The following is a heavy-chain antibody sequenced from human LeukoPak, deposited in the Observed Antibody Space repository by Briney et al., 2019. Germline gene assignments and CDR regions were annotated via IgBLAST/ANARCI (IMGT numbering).Heavy chain of an antibody. CDR2: ISAYNGNT. Sequence: GASVRVSCKASGYICTSYGISWVRQAPGQGLEWMGWISAYNGNTNYAQKLQGKVTTTTATSTSTAYMELRGLRPDDPAVYYCARGKDYGDEYFQHWGQGTLVTVSS. CDR1: GYICTSYG. V-gene: IGHV1-18*04. J-gene: IGHJ1*01. CDR3: ARGKDYGDEYFQH. D-gene: IGHD4-17*01.